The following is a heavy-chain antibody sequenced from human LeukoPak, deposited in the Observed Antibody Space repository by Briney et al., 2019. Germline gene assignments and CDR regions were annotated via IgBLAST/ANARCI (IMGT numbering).Heavy chain of an antibody. Sequence: SQTLSLTCAISGDSVSSNSAAWNWIRQSPSRGLEWLGRTYYRSKWYNDYAVSVKSRITINPDTSKNQFSLQLNSVTPEDTAVYYCARGSRGVRGGWSFFYYYGMEVWGQGTTVTVSS. V-gene: IGHV6-1*01. D-gene: IGHD3-10*01. J-gene: IGHJ6*02. CDR2: TYYRSKWYN. CDR1: GDSVSSNSAA. CDR3: ARGSRGVRGGWSFFYYYGMEV.